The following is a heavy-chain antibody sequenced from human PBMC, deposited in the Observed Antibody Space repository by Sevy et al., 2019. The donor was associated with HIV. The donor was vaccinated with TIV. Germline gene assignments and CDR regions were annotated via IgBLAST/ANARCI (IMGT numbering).Heavy chain of an antibody. J-gene: IGHJ4*02. Sequence: ASVKVSCKVFGHTLTELSIHWVRQAPGKGLEWMGGFNPEDGERIYAQKFQGRITMTEDTSTDTAYMELSSLRSEDTAVYYCATHVPYRSAWNWVYWGQGTLVTVSS. V-gene: IGHV1-24*01. CDR2: FNPEDGER. D-gene: IGHD6-19*01. CDR3: ATHVPYRSAWNWVY. CDR1: GHTLTELS.